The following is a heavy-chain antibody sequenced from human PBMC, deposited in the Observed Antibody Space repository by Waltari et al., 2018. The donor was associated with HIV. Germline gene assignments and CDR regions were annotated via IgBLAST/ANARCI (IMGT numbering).Heavy chain of an antibody. CDR2: ISGNSGSI. CDR3: AKDGSPDYYYYYGMDV. CDR1: GFTFGVFA. Sequence: EVQLVESGGGLVQPGRSLRLSFASSGFTFGVFALHWVRQAPGKGLEWVAGISGNSGSIGYADSVKGRFTISRDNAKNSLYLQMNSLRAEDTALYYCAKDGSPDYYYYYGMDVWGQGTTVTVSS. V-gene: IGHV3-9*01. J-gene: IGHJ6*02.